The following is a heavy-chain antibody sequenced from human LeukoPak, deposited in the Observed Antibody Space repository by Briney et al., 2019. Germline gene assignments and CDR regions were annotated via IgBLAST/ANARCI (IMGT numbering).Heavy chain of an antibody. D-gene: IGHD5-12*01. J-gene: IGHJ4*02. CDR3: ARDQVRGVATAHFDY. CDR1: GYTFTSYG. Sequence: ASVKVSCKASGYTFTSYGISWVRQAPGQGLEWMGWISAYNGNTNYAQKLHGRVTMTTDTSTSTAYMELRSLRSDDTAVYYCARDQVRGVATAHFDYWGQGTLVTVSS. V-gene: IGHV1-18*01. CDR2: ISAYNGNT.